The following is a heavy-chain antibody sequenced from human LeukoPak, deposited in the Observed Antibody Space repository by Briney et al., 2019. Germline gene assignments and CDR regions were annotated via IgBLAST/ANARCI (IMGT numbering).Heavy chain of an antibody. Sequence: GGSLRLSCAASGFTFSTYWMHWVRQAPGKGLEWVSYISLSGTIYYADSVKGRFTISRDNAKNSLYLQMNSLRAEDTAVYYCAKDILAPGLHFDHWGQGTLVTVSS. V-gene: IGHV3-69-1*01. CDR2: ISLSGTI. CDR1: GFTFSTYW. CDR3: AKDILAPGLHFDH. D-gene: IGHD1-26*01. J-gene: IGHJ4*02.